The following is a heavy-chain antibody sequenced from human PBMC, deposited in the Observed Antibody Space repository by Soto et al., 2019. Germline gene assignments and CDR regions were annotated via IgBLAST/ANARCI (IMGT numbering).Heavy chain of an antibody. CDR1: GYTFTSYD. J-gene: IGHJ4*02. V-gene: IGHV1-8*01. CDR2: MNPNSGNT. CDR3: AREATIRGDDY. D-gene: IGHD2-2*02. Sequence: AAVKVSCKASGYTFTSYDINWGRQATGQGLEWMGWMNPNSGNTGYAQKFQGRVTMTRNTSISTAYMELSSLRSEDPAVYYCAREATIRGDDYWGQGTLVTVSS.